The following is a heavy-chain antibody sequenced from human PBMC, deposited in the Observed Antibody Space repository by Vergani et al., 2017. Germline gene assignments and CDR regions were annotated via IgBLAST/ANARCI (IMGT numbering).Heavy chain of an antibody. CDR1: GYTFTGYY. D-gene: IGHD6-19*01. CDR3: AREEQWLVQGPDY. J-gene: IGHJ4*02. CDR2: INPNSGGT. V-gene: IGHV1-2*02. Sequence: QVQLVQSGAEVKKPGASVKVSCKASGYTFTGYYMHWVRQAPGQGLEWMGWINPNSGGTNYAQKFQGRVTMTRDTSISTGYMERSRLRSDDTAVYYCAREEQWLVQGPDYWGQGTLVTVAS.